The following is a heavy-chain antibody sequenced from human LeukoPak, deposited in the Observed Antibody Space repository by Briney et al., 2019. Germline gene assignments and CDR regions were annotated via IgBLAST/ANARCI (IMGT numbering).Heavy chain of an antibody. CDR1: GYTFTSYA. CDR3: ARVVHWGAVAGQGEFLNWFDP. V-gene: IGHV1-3*01. Sequence: ASVKVSCKASGYTFTSYAMHWVRQAPGQRLEWMGWINAGNGNTKYSQKFQGRVTITRDTSASTAYMELSSLRSEDTAVYYCARVVHWGAVAGQGEFLNWFDPWGQGTLVTVSS. J-gene: IGHJ5*02. D-gene: IGHD6-19*01. CDR2: INAGNGNT.